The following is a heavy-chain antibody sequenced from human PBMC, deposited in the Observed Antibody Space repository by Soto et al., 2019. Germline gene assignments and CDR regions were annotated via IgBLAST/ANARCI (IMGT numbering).Heavy chain of an antibody. V-gene: IGHV3-49*04. Sequence: GGSLRLSCTTSGFSFGEYAMTWVRQAPGKGLEWVGFIRNPGYGGTTEYATSVKGRFIISRDDSMSSAYLQLNSLKVDDSAVYYCVRGSFGYYGPWGQGTLVTSPQ. CDR1: GFSFGEYA. D-gene: IGHD3-22*01. CDR3: VRGSFGYYGP. CDR2: IRNPGYGGTT. J-gene: IGHJ5*02.